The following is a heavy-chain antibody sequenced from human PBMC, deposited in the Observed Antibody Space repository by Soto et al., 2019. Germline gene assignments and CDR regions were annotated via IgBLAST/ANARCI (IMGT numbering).Heavy chain of an antibody. Sequence: EVQLVESGGGLVQPGGSLKLSCAASGFTFSGSAMHWVRQASGNGLEWVGRIRSKANSYATAYAASVKGRFTISRDDSKNTAYLQMNSLKTEDTAVYYCTRHYDFWSGYDNYFDYWGQGTLVTVSS. CDR3: TRHYDFWSGYDNYFDY. CDR1: GFTFSGSA. CDR2: IRSKANSYAT. D-gene: IGHD3-3*01. J-gene: IGHJ4*02. V-gene: IGHV3-73*02.